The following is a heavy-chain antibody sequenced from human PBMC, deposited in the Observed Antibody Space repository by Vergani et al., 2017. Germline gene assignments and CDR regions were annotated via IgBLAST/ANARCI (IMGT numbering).Heavy chain of an antibody. D-gene: IGHD6-25*01. J-gene: IGHJ4*02. Sequence: QVQLQQWGAGLLKPSETLSLTCAVYGGSFSGYYWSWIRQPPGKGLEGIGEINHSGSTNYNPSLKSRVTISVDTSKNQFSLKLSSVTAADTAVYYCATRWGHSGEDYWGQGTLVTVSS. V-gene: IGHV4-34*01. CDR1: GGSFSGYY. CDR3: ATRWGHSGEDY. CDR2: INHSGST.